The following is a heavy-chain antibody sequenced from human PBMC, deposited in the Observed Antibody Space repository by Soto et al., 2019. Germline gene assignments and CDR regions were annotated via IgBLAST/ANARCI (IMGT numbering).Heavy chain of an antibody. J-gene: IGHJ4*02. Sequence: GGSLRLSCTASGFTFGDYAMSWFRQAPGKGLEWVGFIRSKAYGGTTEYAASVKGRFTISRDDSKSIAYLQMNSLKTEDTAVYYCTREDHWKVLRYFDWFLAPDYWGQGTLVTSPQ. D-gene: IGHD3-9*01. CDR1: GFTFGDYA. V-gene: IGHV3-49*03. CDR3: TREDHWKVLRYFDWFLAPDY. CDR2: IRSKAYGGTT.